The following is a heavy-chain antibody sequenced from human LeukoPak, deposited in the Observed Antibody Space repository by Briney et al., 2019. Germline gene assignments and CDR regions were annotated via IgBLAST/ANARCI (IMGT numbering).Heavy chain of an antibody. CDR3: ARDQDTAIHDY. V-gene: IGHV1-69*04. D-gene: IGHD5-18*01. Sequence: EASVKVSCKASGGTFSSYAISWVRQAPGQGLEWMGRIIPIFGIANYAQKFQGRVTMTRDTSISTAYMELSRLRSDDTAVYYCARDQDTAIHDYWGQGTLVTVSS. J-gene: IGHJ4*02. CDR2: IIPIFGIA. CDR1: GGTFSSYA.